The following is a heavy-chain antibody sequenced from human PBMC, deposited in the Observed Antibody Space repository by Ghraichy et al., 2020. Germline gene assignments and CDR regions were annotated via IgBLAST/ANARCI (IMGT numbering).Heavy chain of an antibody. D-gene: IGHD3-22*01. CDR3: ARQTPTGAENGGAVVVVDVPDYFDR. Sequence: GSLRLSCTVSGGSIRSSRYYWGWIRQPPGKGLEWIGSIYFGGNTYSNPSLKSRVIISVDTSKNQFSLTLSSVTAADTALYYCARQTPTGAENGGAVVVVDVPDYFDRWGQGTQVTVSS. V-gene: IGHV4-39*01. J-gene: IGHJ4*02. CDR1: GGSIRSSRYY. CDR2: IYFGGNT.